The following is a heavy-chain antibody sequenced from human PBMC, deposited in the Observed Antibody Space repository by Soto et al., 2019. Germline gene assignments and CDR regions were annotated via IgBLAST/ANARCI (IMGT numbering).Heavy chain of an antibody. V-gene: IGHV3-30-3*01. Sequence: QVQLVESGGDVVQPGRSLRLSCAASGFTFNNYAIHWVRQAPGKGLEWVAVISSDGTNKYYADSVKGRFTISRDNSKNQQYLQMSRLRAEDTDEYYCGRGGGSIWYPNLDYWGQGTLVTVSS. CDR1: GFTFNNYA. CDR2: ISSDGTNK. J-gene: IGHJ4*02. D-gene: IGHD6-13*01. CDR3: GRGGGSIWYPNLDY.